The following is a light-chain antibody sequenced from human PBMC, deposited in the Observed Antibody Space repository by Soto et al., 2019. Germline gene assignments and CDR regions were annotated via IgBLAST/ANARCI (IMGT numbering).Light chain of an antibody. Sequence: EVVITQSPATLSVSTGERATLSCRASQRISSNLAWYQQRRGQAPRLLIYGASTGAPGIPARFSGSGSEAEFTLTISSLQSEDFAVYYCQHYNNWPPWTFGQGTKVDIK. V-gene: IGKV3-15*01. CDR3: QHYNNWPPWT. J-gene: IGKJ1*01. CDR2: GAS. CDR1: QRISSN.